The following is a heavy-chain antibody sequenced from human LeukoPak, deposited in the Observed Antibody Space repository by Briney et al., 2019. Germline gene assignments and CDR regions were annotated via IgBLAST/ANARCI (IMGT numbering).Heavy chain of an antibody. CDR3: ASAQYQVPGMDV. D-gene: IGHD2-2*01. CDR1: GGSISSYY. CDR2: IYYSGST. V-gene: IGHV4-59*01. J-gene: IGHJ6*02. Sequence: PSETLSLTCTVSGGSISSYYWSWIRQPPGKGLEWIGYIYYSGSTNYNPSLKSRVTISVDTSKNQFSLKLSSVTAADTAVYCCASAQYQVPGMDVWGQGTTVTVSS.